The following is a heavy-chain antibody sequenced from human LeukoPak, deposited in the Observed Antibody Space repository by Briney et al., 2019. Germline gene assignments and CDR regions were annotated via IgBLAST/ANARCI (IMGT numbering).Heavy chain of an antibody. J-gene: IGHJ4*02. D-gene: IGHD6-19*01. CDR3: ATKYSSGWYFDY. Sequence: GGSLRLSCAASGFTFSNFGMHWVRQAPGKGLEWVAVISYDGKNEYYTDSVKGRFTISRDNSKNTLYLQMNSLRAEDTAIYYCATKYSSGWYFDYWGQGTLVTVSS. CDR1: GFTFSNFG. V-gene: IGHV3-30*03. CDR2: ISYDGKNE.